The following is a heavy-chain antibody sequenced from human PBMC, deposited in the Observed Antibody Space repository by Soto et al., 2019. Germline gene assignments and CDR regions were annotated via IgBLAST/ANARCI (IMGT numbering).Heavy chain of an antibody. CDR3: ARDMYTNYVNYFDL. V-gene: IGHV4-34*01. D-gene: IGHD3-16*01. J-gene: IGHJ5*02. CDR2: INHSGST. CDR1: GGSFSGYY. Sequence: SETLSLTCAVYGGSFSGYYWSWIRQPPGKGLEWIGEINHSGSTNYNPSLKSRVTISVDTSKNQFSLQMSGLRAEDTALYYCARDMYTNYVNYFDLWGQGTLVTVSS.